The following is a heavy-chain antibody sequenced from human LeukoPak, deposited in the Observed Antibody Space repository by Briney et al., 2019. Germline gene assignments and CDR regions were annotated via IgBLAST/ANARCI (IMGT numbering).Heavy chain of an antibody. J-gene: IGHJ4*02. Sequence: SETLSLTCAVSGYSISSGYYWGWIRQPPGKGLEWIGSIYHSRSTYYNPSLKSRVTISVDTSKNQFSLKLSSVTAADTAVYYCVSGYVAALPSYWGQGTLVTVSS. CDR1: GYSISSGYY. CDR3: VSGYVAALPSY. V-gene: IGHV4-38-2*01. D-gene: IGHD5-12*01. CDR2: IYHSRST.